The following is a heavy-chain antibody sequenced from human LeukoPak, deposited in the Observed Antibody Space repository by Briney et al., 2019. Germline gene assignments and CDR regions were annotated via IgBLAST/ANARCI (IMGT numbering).Heavy chain of an antibody. Sequence: GGSLRLSCAASGFTFSSYAMSWVRQAPGKGLEWVSGISGTGGTTDYAGSVKGRFTISRDNSKNTLYLQMNSLRAEDTAVYYCAKDRVPYYYGSGTNYFDYWGQGTLVTVSS. CDR3: AKDRVPYYYGSGTNYFDY. J-gene: IGHJ4*02. CDR2: ISGTGGTT. V-gene: IGHV3-23*01. CDR1: GFTFSSYA. D-gene: IGHD3-10*01.